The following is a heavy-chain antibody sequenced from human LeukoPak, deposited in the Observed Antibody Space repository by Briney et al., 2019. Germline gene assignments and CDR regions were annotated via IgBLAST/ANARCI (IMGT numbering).Heavy chain of an antibody. J-gene: IGHJ4*02. CDR1: GFSFSSYN. CDR2: TWNHGNDQ. Sequence: QSGGSLRLSCAASGFSFSSYNMHWVRQAPGKGLEWVGFTWNHGNDQDYADSVKGRFTISRDNSKNTLYLQMNSLRAEDTAVYYCAKDSGGGDCAFDYWGQGTLVTVSS. D-gene: IGHD2-21*02. V-gene: IGHV3-30*02. CDR3: AKDSGGGDCAFDY.